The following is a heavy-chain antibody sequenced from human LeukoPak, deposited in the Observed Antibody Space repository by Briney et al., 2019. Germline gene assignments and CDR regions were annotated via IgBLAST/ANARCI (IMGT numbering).Heavy chain of an antibody. D-gene: IGHD3-22*01. CDR2: ISWNSGSI. V-gene: IGHV3-9*01. J-gene: IGHJ4*02. Sequence: GGSLRLSCAASGFTFDDYAMHWVRQAPGKGLEWVSGISWNSGSIGYADSVKGRFTISRDNAKNSLYLQMNSLRAEDTALYYCAKDMFDYYDSSGYFDYWGQGTLDTVSS. CDR3: AKDMFDYYDSSGYFDY. CDR1: GFTFDDYA.